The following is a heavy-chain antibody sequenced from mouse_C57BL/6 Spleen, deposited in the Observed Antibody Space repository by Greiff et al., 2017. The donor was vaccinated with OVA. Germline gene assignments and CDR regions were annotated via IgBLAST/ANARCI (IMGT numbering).Heavy chain of an antibody. CDR1: GFTFSSYA. Sequence: EVKLVEPGGGLVKPGGSLKLSCAASGFTFSSYAMSWVRQTPEKRLEWVATISDGGSYTYYPDNVKGRFTISRDNAKNNLYLQMSHLKSEDTAKYCGRKEEDKEYFDYWGQGTTLTVSS. D-gene: IGHD1-3*01. CDR3: RKEEDKEYFDY. V-gene: IGHV5-4*03. J-gene: IGHJ2*01. CDR2: ISDGGSYT.